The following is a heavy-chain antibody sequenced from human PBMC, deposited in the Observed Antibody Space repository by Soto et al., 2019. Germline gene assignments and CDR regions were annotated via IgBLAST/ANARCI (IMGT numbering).Heavy chain of an antibody. V-gene: IGHV4-34*01. Sequence: SETLSLTCAVYGGSFSGYYWSWIRQPPGKGLEWIGEINHSGSTNYNPSLKSRVTISVDTSKNQFSLKLSSVTAADTAVYYCARAPYYYVVRGVTPGFDYWGQGTLVTVSS. D-gene: IGHD3-10*01. J-gene: IGHJ4*02. CDR1: GGSFSGYY. CDR3: ARAPYYYVVRGVTPGFDY. CDR2: INHSGST.